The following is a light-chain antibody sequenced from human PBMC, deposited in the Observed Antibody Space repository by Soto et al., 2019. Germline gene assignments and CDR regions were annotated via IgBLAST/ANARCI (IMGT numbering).Light chain of an antibody. CDR3: SSFTISRNTVI. Sequence: QSALTQPASVSGSPGQSNTISCTGTSSDVDGYNYVSWYQYHPGKAPKLMIYDVNNRPSGVSNRFSGSKSGNTASLTISGLQAEDEADYYCSSFTISRNTVIFGGGTKLTVL. CDR2: DVN. V-gene: IGLV2-14*01. J-gene: IGLJ2*01. CDR1: SSDVDGYNY.